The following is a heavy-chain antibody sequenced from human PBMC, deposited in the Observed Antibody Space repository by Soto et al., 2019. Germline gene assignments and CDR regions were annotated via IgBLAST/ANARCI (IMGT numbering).Heavy chain of an antibody. CDR3: ARGPFDHAFDI. Sequence: HPGGSLRLSCAASGFTFIRYWMHWVRQAPGKGLVWVSRVNNDGSDTIYADSVRGRFTVSRDNAKNTLFLQMNNLRADDTAMYYCARGPFDHAFDIWGPGTMVTVSS. CDR2: VNNDGSDT. J-gene: IGHJ3*02. CDR1: GFTFIRYW. D-gene: IGHD3-9*01. V-gene: IGHV3-74*01.